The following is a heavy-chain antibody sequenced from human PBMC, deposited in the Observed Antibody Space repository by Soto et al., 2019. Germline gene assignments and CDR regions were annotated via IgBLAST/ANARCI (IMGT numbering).Heavy chain of an antibody. CDR3: ARDWVHERWFDP. Sequence: SETLSLTCTVSGGSVNSGDYYWSWIRQSPGKGLEWIGSIFYGGTTYYNPSLQGRITISIDTSKNQFSPRLTSVTAADTALYYCARDWVHERWFDPWGQGTLVTVSS. D-gene: IGHD1-1*01. CDR2: IFYGGTT. J-gene: IGHJ5*02. CDR1: GGSVNSGDYY. V-gene: IGHV4-30-4*01.